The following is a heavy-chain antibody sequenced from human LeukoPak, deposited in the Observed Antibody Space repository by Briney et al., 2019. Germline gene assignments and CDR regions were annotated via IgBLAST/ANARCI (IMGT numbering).Heavy chain of an antibody. J-gene: IGHJ4*02. V-gene: IGHV4-34*01. Sequence: SETLSLTCAVYGGSFSGYYWSWIRQPPGKGLEWIGEINHSGSTNYNPSLKSRVTISVDTSKNQFSLKLSSVTAADTAVYYCARGRRQLWSRIDCWGQGTLVTVSS. D-gene: IGHD5-18*01. CDR3: ARGRRQLWSRIDC. CDR1: GGSFSGYY. CDR2: INHSGST.